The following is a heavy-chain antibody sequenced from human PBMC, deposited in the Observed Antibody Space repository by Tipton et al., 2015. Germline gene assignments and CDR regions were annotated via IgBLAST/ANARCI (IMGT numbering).Heavy chain of an antibody. CDR2: VYYSGYT. Sequence: TLSLTCTVSGGSIGGGYSWRWLRPYPGKGLEWIGFVYYSGYTNYNPSLTSRLTISVDTSRNQFSLHLKSVTAADTAVYYCARDKTFEAFDIWGQGTKVTVSS. J-gene: IGHJ3*02. V-gene: IGHV4-31*03. CDR1: GGSIGGGYS. CDR3: ARDKTFEAFDI. D-gene: IGHD2/OR15-2a*01.